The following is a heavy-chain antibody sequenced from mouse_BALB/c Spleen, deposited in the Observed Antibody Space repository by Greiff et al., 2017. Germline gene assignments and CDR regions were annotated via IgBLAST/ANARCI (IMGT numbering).Heavy chain of an antibody. CDR1: GFTFSSYA. V-gene: IGHV5-9-3*01. CDR3: ASLYYDYEDPWFAY. J-gene: IGHJ3*01. CDR2: ISSGGSYT. D-gene: IGHD2-4*01. Sequence: EVKVVESGGGLVKPGGSLKLSCAASGFTFSSYAMSWVRQTPEKRLEWVATISSGGSYTYYPDSVKGRFTISRDNAKNTLYLQMSSLRSEDTAMYYCASLYYDYEDPWFAYWGQGTLVTVSA.